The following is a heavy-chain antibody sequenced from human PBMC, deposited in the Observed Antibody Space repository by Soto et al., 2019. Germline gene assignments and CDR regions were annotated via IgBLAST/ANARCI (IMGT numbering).Heavy chain of an antibody. J-gene: IGHJ4*02. CDR2: IYCSGST. CDR3: ARYDFWSRHRSFDY. Sequence: SETLSLTCTVSGGSISSYYWSWIRQPPGKGLEWIGYIYCSGSTNYNPSLKSRVTISVDTSKNQFSLKLSSVTAADTAVYYCARYDFWSRHRSFDYWGQGTLVNVAS. V-gene: IGHV4-59*08. D-gene: IGHD3-3*01. CDR1: GGSISSYY.